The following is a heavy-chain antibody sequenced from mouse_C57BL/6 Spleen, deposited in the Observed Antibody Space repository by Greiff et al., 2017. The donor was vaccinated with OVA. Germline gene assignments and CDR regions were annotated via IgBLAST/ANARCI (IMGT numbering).Heavy chain of an antibody. CDR2: IRSKSNNYAT. CDR3: VREGGLAWFAY. CDR1: GFSFNTYA. Sequence: DVKLVESGGGLVQPKGSLKLSCAASGFSFNTYAMNWVRQAPGKGLEWVARIRSKSNNYATYYADSVKDRFTISRDDSESMLYLQMNNLKTEDTAMYYCVREGGLAWFAYWGQGTLVTVSA. V-gene: IGHV10-1*01. J-gene: IGHJ3*01.